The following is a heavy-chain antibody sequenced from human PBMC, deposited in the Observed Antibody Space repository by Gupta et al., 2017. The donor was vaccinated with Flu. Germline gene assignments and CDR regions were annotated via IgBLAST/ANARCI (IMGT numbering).Heavy chain of an antibody. CDR3: AKDRNGDTLPFDY. CDR2: ISASGGRT. CDR1: GFTFNNYA. D-gene: IGHD4-17*01. J-gene: IGHJ4*02. V-gene: IGHV3-23*01. Sequence: EVQLLESGGGLVQPGGSLRLSCAVSGFTFNNYAMSWVRQAPGKGLEWVSAISASGGRTNYADSVKGRFTISRDNSKSTLYLQMNSRRAEDTAIYYCAKDRNGDTLPFDYWGQGTLVTVSS.